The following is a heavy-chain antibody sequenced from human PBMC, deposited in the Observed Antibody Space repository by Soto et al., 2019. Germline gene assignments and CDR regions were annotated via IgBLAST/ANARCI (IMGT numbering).Heavy chain of an antibody. D-gene: IGHD5-18*01. J-gene: IGHJ4*02. CDR1: GFTLRNSR. CDR2: IKQDGSDT. V-gene: IGHV3-7*04. CDR3: ATDLCTPMARH. Sequence: GGSLRLSCAASGFTLRNSRMSWVRQAPGKGLEWVANIKQDGSDTYYVDSVKGRFTISRDNAKNSLYLQMNSLRAEDTAVYYCATDLCTPMARHWGQGTLVTVSS.